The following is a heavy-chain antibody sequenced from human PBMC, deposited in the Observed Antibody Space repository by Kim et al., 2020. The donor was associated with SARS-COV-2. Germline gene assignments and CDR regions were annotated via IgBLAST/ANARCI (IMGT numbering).Heavy chain of an antibody. J-gene: IGHJ6*02. CDR2: ISAYNGNT. D-gene: IGHD3-3*01. V-gene: IGHV1-18*01. CDR3: ARDLPVLRFLEWLYYYYGMDV. Sequence: ASVKVSCKASGYTFTSYGISWVRQAPGQGLEWMGWISAYNGNTNYAQKLQGRVTMTTDTSTSTAYMELRSLRSDDTTVYYCARDLPVLRFLEWLYYYYGMDVWGQGTTVTVSS. CDR1: GYTFTSYG.